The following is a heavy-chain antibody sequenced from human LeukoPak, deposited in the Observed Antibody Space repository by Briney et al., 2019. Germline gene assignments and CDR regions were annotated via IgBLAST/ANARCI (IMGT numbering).Heavy chain of an antibody. Sequence: ASVKVSCKASGYTFTSYAMNWVRQAPGQGLEWMGWTNTNTGNPTYAQGFTGRFVFSLDTSVSTAYLQISSLKAEDTAVYYCARDGDLTYYDFWSGSAYWGQGTLVTVSS. V-gene: IGHV7-4-1*02. J-gene: IGHJ4*02. CDR1: GYTFTSYA. CDR2: TNTNTGNP. D-gene: IGHD3-3*01. CDR3: ARDGDLTYYDFWSGSAY.